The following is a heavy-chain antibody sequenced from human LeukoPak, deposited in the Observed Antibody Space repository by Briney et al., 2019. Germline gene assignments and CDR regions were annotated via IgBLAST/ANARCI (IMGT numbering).Heavy chain of an antibody. CDR1: GVSISSYY. Sequence: SETLSLTCTVSGVSISSYYWSWIRQPPGKGLEWIGHISDSGDTNYNPSLKSRVTISVDTSKKQFSLKLSSVTTADTALYYCARDSYYDTSGYFNDTFDMWGQGTLVTVSS. D-gene: IGHD3-22*01. J-gene: IGHJ3*02. V-gene: IGHV4-59*01. CDR2: ISDSGDT. CDR3: ARDSYYDTSGYFNDTFDM.